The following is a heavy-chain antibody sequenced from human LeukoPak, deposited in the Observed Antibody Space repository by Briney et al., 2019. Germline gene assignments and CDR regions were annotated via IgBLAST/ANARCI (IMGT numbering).Heavy chain of an antibody. CDR3: ARGAVAGANFDY. D-gene: IGHD1-26*01. V-gene: IGHV3-74*01. CDR1: GLTFSSYA. Sequence: GGSLRLSCAASGLTFSSYAMSWVRQAPGKGLAWVSHITTDGSGTSYADSVKGRFTISRDNAKKTLYLQMNSLRAEDTAVYYCARGAVAGANFDYWGLGTLVTVSS. J-gene: IGHJ4*02. CDR2: ITTDGSGT.